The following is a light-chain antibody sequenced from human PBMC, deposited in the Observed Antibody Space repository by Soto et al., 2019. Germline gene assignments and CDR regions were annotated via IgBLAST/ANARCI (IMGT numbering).Light chain of an antibody. CDR1: SSDVGGYNY. V-gene: IGLV2-14*01. CDR3: SSYKSGSTLVV. CDR2: DVS. J-gene: IGLJ2*01. Sequence: QSVLTQPASVSGSPGQSITISCTGTSSDVGGYNYVSWCQQHPGKAPKLMIYDVSNRPSGVSNRFSGSKSGNTASLTISGLQAEDEADYYCSSYKSGSTLVVFGGGTKLTVL.